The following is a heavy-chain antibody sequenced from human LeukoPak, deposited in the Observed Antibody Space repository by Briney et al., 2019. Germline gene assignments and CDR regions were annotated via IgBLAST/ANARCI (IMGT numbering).Heavy chain of an antibody. V-gene: IGHV3-30*18. CDR3: AKEGSGGWYEYYFDY. CDR2: ILYDGSNK. J-gene: IGHJ4*02. CDR1: GFTFSSYG. D-gene: IGHD6-19*01. Sequence: GGSLRLSCAASGFTFSSYGMHWVRQAPGKGLEWVAVILYDGSNKYYADSVKGRFTISRDNSKNTLYLQMNSLRAEDTAVYYCAKEGSGGWYEYYFDYWGQGTLVTVSS.